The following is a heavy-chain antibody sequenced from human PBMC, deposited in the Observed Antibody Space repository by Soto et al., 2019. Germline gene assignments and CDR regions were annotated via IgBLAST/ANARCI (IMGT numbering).Heavy chain of an antibody. D-gene: IGHD2-15*01. Sequence: EVQLVESGGGLVQPGGSLRLSCAASGFIFSNYDMHWVRQTAGEGLEWVSLIDTGDDTYYPDSVKGRFSISRENAKNSLYLQMNNLRAGDTAVYYCARGRGYCDFNTCRYYFDLWGPGTQVTVSA. J-gene: IGHJ4*02. CDR2: IDTGDDT. CDR3: ARGRGYCDFNTCRYYFDL. CDR1: GFIFSNYD. V-gene: IGHV3-13*01.